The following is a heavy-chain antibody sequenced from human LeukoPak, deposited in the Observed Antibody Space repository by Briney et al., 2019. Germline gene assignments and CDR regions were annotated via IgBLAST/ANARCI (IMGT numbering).Heavy chain of an antibody. V-gene: IGHV3-23*01. CDR1: GFTFSSYA. J-gene: IGHJ4*02. CDR2: ISGSGGST. D-gene: IGHD3-3*01. Sequence: GGSLRLSRAASGFTFSSYAMSWVRQAPGKGLEWVSAISGSGGSTYYADSVKGRLTISRDNSKNTLYLQMNSLRAEDTAVYYCAKDRLIFGVVIPFDYWGQGTLVTVSS. CDR3: AKDRLIFGVVIPFDY.